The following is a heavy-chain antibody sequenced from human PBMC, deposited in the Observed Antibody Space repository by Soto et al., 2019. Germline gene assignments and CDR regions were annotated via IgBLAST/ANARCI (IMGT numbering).Heavy chain of an antibody. CDR3: ARWGCSGANCNLNQRSFDL. CDR2: IWYDGSNK. J-gene: IGHJ4*02. Sequence: QVQLVESGGGAVQPGRSLRLSCAASGFIFNEYGMHWVRQAPGKGLEWVAVIWYDGSNKYYADSVKGRFTFSRDSSKNTMSLQMNSLRVEDTAVYYCARWGCSGANCNLNQRSFDLWGQGTLVTVSS. V-gene: IGHV3-33*03. D-gene: IGHD2-15*01. CDR1: GFIFNEYG.